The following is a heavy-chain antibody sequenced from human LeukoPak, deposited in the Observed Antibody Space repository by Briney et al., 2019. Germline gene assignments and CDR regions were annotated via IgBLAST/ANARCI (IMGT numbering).Heavy chain of an antibody. CDR2: FDPEDGET. CDR1: GYTLTELS. D-gene: IGHD1-26*01. J-gene: IGHJ3*02. V-gene: IGHV1-24*01. CDR3: ATGSPGVGATHDAFDI. Sequence: ASVKVSCKVSGYTLTELSMHWVRQAPGKGLEWMGGFDPEDGETIYAQKFQGRVTMTEDTSTDTAYMELSSLRSEDTAVYYCATGSPGVGATHDAFDIWGQGTMVTVSS.